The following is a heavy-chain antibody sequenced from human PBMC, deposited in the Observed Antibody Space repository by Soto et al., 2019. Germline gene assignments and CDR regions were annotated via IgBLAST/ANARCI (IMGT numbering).Heavy chain of an antibody. CDR3: ARSIFPTDPGDYYYYMDV. CDR2: ISAYNGNT. Sequence: GASVKVSCKASGYTFTSYGVSWVRQAPGQGLEWMGWISAYNGNTNYAQKLQGRVTMTTDTSTSTAYMELRSLRSDDTAVYYCARSIFPTDPGDYYYYMDVWGKGTTVTVSS. D-gene: IGHD4-4*01. J-gene: IGHJ6*03. V-gene: IGHV1-18*01. CDR1: GYTFTSYG.